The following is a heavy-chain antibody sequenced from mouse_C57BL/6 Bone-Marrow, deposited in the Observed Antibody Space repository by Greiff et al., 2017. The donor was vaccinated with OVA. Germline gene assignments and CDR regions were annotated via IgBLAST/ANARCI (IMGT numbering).Heavy chain of an antibody. J-gene: IGHJ2*01. V-gene: IGHV1-81*01. CDR1: GYTFTSYG. CDR3: ARRQAFYYGSSYFDD. Sequence: QVQLQQSGAELARPGASVKLSCKASGYTFTSYGISWVKQRTGQGLEWIGEIYPRSGNTYYNEKFKGKATLTADKSSSTAYMELRSLTSEDSAVYFCARRQAFYYGSSYFDDWGQGTTLTVSS. CDR2: IYPRSGNT. D-gene: IGHD1-1*01.